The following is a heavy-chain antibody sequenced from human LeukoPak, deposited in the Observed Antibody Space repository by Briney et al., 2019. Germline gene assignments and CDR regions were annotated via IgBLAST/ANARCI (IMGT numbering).Heavy chain of an antibody. J-gene: IGHJ6*02. Sequence: GASVKVSCKASGYTFTSYAINWVRQATGQGLEWMGWMNPNSGNTGYAQKFQGRVTMTRNTSISTAYMELSSLRSEDTAVYYCARGAATSYSYYYYGMDVWGQGTTVTVSS. CDR3: ARGAATSYSYYYYGMDV. CDR1: GYTFTSYA. V-gene: IGHV1-8*01. D-gene: IGHD2-15*01. CDR2: MNPNSGNT.